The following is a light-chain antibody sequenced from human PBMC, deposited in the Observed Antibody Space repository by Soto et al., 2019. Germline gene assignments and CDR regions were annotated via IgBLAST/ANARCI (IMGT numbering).Light chain of an antibody. CDR3: QHYGRSPPYT. V-gene: IGKV3-20*01. Sequence: EIVLTQSPGTLSLSPGERATLSCRASQTVTSNYLAWYQQKPGQAPRLLIYGASSRATGIPDRFSGSGSGADFTLTISRLEPEDFAVYYCQHYGRSPPYTFGQGTKLEIK. J-gene: IGKJ2*01. CDR2: GAS. CDR1: QTVTSNY.